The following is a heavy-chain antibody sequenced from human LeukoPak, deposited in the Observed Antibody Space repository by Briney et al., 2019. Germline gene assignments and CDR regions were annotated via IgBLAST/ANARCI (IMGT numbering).Heavy chain of an antibody. CDR2: INEDGSEK. J-gene: IGHJ5*02. CDR1: GFAFNNYW. V-gene: IGHV3-7*01. Sequence: GGSLRLSCAASGFAFNNYWMTWVRQAPGKGLQWVANINEDGSEKNYVDSVKGRFTISRDNAKNSVYLQMNSLRAEDTAVYHCARDRPITVSGMVILPWGQGTLVTVSS. CDR3: ARDRPITVSGMVILP. D-gene: IGHD3-3*01.